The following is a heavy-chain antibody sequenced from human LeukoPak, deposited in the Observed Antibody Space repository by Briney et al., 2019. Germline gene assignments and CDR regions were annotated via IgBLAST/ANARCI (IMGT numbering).Heavy chain of an antibody. CDR1: GYSFTSYW. V-gene: IGHV5-51*01. D-gene: IGHD6-19*01. J-gene: IGHJ5*02. Sequence: GESLKISCKGSGYSFTSYWIGWGRRMPGKGLGWMGIIYPGDSDTRYSPSFQGQVTISADKSISTAYLQWSSLKASDTAMYYCARQYSSGWYGDWFDPWGQGTLVTVSS. CDR2: IYPGDSDT. CDR3: ARQYSSGWYGDWFDP.